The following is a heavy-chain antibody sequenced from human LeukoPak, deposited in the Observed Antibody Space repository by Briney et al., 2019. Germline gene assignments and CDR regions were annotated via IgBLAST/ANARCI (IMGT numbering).Heavy chain of an antibody. CDR1: GYTFTNYG. Sequence: GASVKVSCKASGYTFTNYGISWVRQAPGQGLEWMGWISAYNANTNYAQKFQGRVTLTTDTSTSTAYMELRCLRSDDTAVYYCARVAYGGNWLDYWGQGTLVTVSS. CDR2: ISAYNANT. CDR3: ARVAYGGNWLDY. V-gene: IGHV1-18*01. J-gene: IGHJ4*02. D-gene: IGHD4-23*01.